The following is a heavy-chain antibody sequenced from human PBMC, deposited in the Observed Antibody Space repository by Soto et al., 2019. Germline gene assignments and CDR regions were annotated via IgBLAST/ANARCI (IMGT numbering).Heavy chain of an antibody. J-gene: IGHJ6*02. CDR3: ARAITIFVLTPVSYGLDV. D-gene: IGHD3-3*01. CDR2: ITTAGDP. CDR1: GFTFANHD. Sequence: EVLLVESGGKLVQPGGSLRLSCAASGFTFANHDMHWVRQVAGKSLDWVSAITTAGDPYYADSVKGRFTISRDNAKISLFLQTNSLRGGETAVYYCARAITIFVLTPVSYGLDVWGQGTTVTVSS. V-gene: IGHV3-13*05.